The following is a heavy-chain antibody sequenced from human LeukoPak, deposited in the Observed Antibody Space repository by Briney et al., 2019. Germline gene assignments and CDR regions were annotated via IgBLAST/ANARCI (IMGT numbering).Heavy chain of an antibody. CDR1: GFTFSSYA. CDR3: AKLSITIFGVVSEVPLDY. Sequence: GGSLRLSCAASGFTFSSYAMHWVRQAPGKGLEWVAVISYDGSNKYYADSVKGRFTISRDNSKNTLYLQMNSLRAEDTAVYYCAKLSITIFGVVSEVPLDYWGQGTLVTVSS. CDR2: ISYDGSNK. D-gene: IGHD3-3*01. J-gene: IGHJ4*02. V-gene: IGHV3-30-3*02.